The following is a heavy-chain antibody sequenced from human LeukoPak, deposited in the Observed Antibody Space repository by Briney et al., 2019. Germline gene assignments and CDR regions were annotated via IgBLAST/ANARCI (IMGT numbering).Heavy chain of an antibody. J-gene: IGHJ4*02. CDR2: INNDGSST. Sequence: PGRSLRLACAAPGFTFSSYWRHSVRQAPGKGLVWVSRINNDGSSTSYADCVKGRFTISRDNAKNTLYLQMNSLRAEDTAVYYCAKGFNYYGSGSYTDPFDYWGQGTLVTVSS. D-gene: IGHD3-10*01. CDR1: GFTFSSYW. CDR3: AKGFNYYGSGSYTDPFDY. V-gene: IGHV3-74*01.